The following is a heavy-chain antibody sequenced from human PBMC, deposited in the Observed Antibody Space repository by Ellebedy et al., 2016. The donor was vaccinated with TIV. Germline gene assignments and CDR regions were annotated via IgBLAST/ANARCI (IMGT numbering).Heavy chain of an antibody. V-gene: IGHV1-2*02. Sequence: AASVKVSCKASGYTFTAYHIHWVRQAPGQGLQWMGRINPTNGDTNFAQNFRGRATLTRDTSISTAYMELSSLTSDDTAVYYCATYYRDYWGQGTLVTVSS. D-gene: IGHD2-21*01. CDR3: ATYYRDY. J-gene: IGHJ4*02. CDR1: GYTFTAYH. CDR2: INPTNGDT.